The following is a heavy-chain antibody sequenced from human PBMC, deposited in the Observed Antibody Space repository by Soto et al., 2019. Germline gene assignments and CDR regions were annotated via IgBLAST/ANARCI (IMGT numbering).Heavy chain of an antibody. CDR1: GGTFSSYA. Sequence: ASVKVSCKASGGTFSSYAISWVRQAPGQGLEWMGWINPNSGGTNYAQKFQGWVTMTRDTSISTAYMELSRLRSDDTAVYYCARSYYYDFWSGHLEGPGMDVWGQGTTVTVSS. CDR3: ARSYYYDFWSGHLEGPGMDV. CDR2: INPNSGGT. J-gene: IGHJ6*02. D-gene: IGHD3-3*01. V-gene: IGHV1-2*04.